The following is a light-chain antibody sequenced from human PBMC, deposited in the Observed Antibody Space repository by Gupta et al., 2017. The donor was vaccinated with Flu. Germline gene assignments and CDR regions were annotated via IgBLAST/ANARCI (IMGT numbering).Light chain of an antibody. CDR1: QDIDKN. J-gene: IGKJ4*01. V-gene: IGKV1-33*01. Sequence: DIQMTQSPPSLSASVGDRVTITCQASQDIDKNLNWYQQKTGEAPKLLIYDASSLEAGVPSRFSGSGSGTHFSFSITSLQPEDIGTYYCQQYDDLQTFGGGTKVEIK. CDR3: QQYDDLQT. CDR2: DAS.